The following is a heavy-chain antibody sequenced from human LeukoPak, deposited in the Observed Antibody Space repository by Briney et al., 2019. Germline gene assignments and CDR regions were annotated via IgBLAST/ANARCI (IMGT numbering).Heavy chain of an antibody. CDR1: GFTFSSYG. Sequence: GGSLRLSCAASGFTFSSYGMHWVRQAPGKGLVWVSRIHSDGITTSYADSVKGRFTISRDNAKNTLYLQMNSLRAEDTAVYYCARSDWFDPWGQGTLVTVSS. CDR2: IHSDGITT. V-gene: IGHV3-74*01. J-gene: IGHJ5*02. D-gene: IGHD2-21*01. CDR3: ARSDWFDP.